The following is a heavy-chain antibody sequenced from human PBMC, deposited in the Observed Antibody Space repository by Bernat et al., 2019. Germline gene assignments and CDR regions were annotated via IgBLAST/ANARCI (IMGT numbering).Heavy chain of an antibody. CDR3: ARVTNASPHY. Sequence: QVQLQESGPGLVKPSETLSLTCTVSGGSISSGSYYWGWIRQPPGKVLEWIGSIYYSGGTYYNPSLKSRVTISADTSKNQFSLNMSSVTAADTAVYYCARVTNASPHYWGQGTLVTVSS. V-gene: IGHV4-39*01. CDR1: GGSISSGSYY. D-gene: IGHD2-2*01. CDR2: IYYSGGT. J-gene: IGHJ4*02.